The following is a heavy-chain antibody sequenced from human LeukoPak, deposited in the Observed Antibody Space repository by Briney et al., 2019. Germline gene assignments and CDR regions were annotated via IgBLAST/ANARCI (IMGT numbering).Heavy chain of an antibody. D-gene: IGHD1-26*01. J-gene: IGHJ4*02. CDR1: GFSFSYYA. CDR3: AKGPTDSCWEKLHD. CDR2: IGESDGRT. Sequence: GGSLRLSCEASGFSFSYYAMNWIRQAPGKGLEWVSVIGESDGRTYYADSVKGRFTISRDESKNTLYLQMNSLRAEDTAVYYCAKGPTDSCWEKLHDWGQGTLVTVSS. V-gene: IGHV3-23*01.